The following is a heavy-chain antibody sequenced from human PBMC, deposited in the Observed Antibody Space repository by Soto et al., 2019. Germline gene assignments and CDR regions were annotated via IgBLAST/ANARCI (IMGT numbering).Heavy chain of an antibody. D-gene: IGHD6-6*01. V-gene: IGHV1-2*02. Sequence: ASVKVSCKASGYSFTGYNMHWVRQAPGQGLEWMGWINPNSGGANYAQKFQDRVAMTRDTSITTAYMVLSRLTSDDTAVYYCAREGSSSSEYFQHWGQGTLVTVSS. J-gene: IGHJ1*01. CDR2: INPNSGGA. CDR3: AREGSSSSEYFQH. CDR1: GYSFTGYN.